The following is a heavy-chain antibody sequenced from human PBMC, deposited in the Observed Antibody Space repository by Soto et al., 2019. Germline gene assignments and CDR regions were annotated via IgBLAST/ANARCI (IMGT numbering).Heavy chain of an antibody. CDR2: ISSSSSTI. CDR3: ARGVWYSSSWYAPFDY. Sequence: GGSLRLSCAASGFTFSSYSMNWVRQAPGKGLEWVSYISSSSSTIYYADSVKGRFTISRDNAKNSPYLQMNSLRDEDTAVYYCARGVWYSSSWYAPFDYWGQGTLVTVSS. J-gene: IGHJ4*02. CDR1: GFTFSSYS. V-gene: IGHV3-48*02. D-gene: IGHD6-13*01.